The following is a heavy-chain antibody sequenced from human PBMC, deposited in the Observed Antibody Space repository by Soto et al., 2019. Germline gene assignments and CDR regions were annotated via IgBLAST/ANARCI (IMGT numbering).Heavy chain of an antibody. D-gene: IGHD3-16*01. CDR3: ARGGTTGGLDV. Sequence: QVQLVESGGGVVQPGTSLRLSCVGSGFTFRSYVIHWVRQAPGKGLEWVALTSYDGSNNFYGDSVKGRFTISRHNSRNTVELQMDRLISDDTTLYYCARGGTTGGLDVWG. J-gene: IGHJ6*02. CDR1: GFTFRSYV. V-gene: IGHV3-33*05. CDR2: TSYDGSNN.